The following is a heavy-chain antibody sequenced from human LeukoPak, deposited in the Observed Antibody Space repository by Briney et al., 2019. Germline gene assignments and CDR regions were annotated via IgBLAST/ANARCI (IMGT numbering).Heavy chain of an antibody. V-gene: IGHV3-48*04. J-gene: IGHJ3*02. D-gene: IGHD1-26*01. CDR3: AKDIRAVGAIAFDI. Sequence: PGGSLRLSCAASGFIFNRYSMNWVRLAPGKGLEWISYISSSGTTIYYADSVKGRFTIFRDNAKNSLYLQMNSLRAEDTALYYCAKDIRAVGAIAFDIWGQGTMVTVSS. CDR1: GFIFNRYS. CDR2: ISSSGTTI.